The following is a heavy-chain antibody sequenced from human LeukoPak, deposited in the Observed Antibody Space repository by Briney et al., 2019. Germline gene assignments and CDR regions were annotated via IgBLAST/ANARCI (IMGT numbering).Heavy chain of an antibody. D-gene: IGHD3-22*01. Sequence: SETLSLTCTVSGDSVSSTNYYWGWIRQPPGRGLEWIASICYSESAYYSPSLKSRATISVDTSKHHFSLRLRSLTATDTAVYYCATQDSSHYWGQGTLVTVSS. CDR1: GDSVSSTNYY. CDR3: ATQDSSHY. J-gene: IGHJ4*02. CDR2: ICYSESA. V-gene: IGHV4-39*01.